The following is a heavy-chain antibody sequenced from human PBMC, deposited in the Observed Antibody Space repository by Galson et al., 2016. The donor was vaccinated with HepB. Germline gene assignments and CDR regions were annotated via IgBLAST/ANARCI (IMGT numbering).Heavy chain of an antibody. J-gene: IGHJ4*02. CDR1: GYALRNYG. D-gene: IGHD2/OR15-2a*01. CDR3: AKRHEYCPPVGCSVDY. Sequence: SLRLSCAASGYALRNYGMHWVRQAPGKGLEWVAADSMDGRRKFYADSVKGRFTISRDNSNNMLFLQMSSLRADDRAVYYCAKRHEYCPPVGCSVDYWGQGALFSVAS. CDR2: DSMDGRRK. V-gene: IGHV3-30*18.